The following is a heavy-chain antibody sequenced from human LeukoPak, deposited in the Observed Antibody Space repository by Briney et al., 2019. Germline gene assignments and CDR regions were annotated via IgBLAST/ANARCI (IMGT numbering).Heavy chain of an antibody. V-gene: IGHV4-59*01. CDR2: IYNSGST. Sequence: SETLSLTCSVSGDSISIYYWSWIRQPPGKGLEWIGYIYNSGSTNYNPSLKSRVTISVDTSKNQFSLKLTSVTAADTAVYYCARSRAIFGVATGIFDPWGQGTLVTVSS. CDR1: GDSISIYY. J-gene: IGHJ5*02. CDR3: ARSRAIFGVATGIFDP. D-gene: IGHD3-3*01.